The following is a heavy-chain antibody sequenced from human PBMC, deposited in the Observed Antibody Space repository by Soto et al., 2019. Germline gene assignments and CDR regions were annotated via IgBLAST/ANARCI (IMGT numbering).Heavy chain of an antibody. CDR2: IYYSGST. D-gene: IGHD3-3*01. Sequence: PSETLSLTCTVSGGSVSSGSYYWSWIRQPPGKGLEWIGYIYYSGSTNYNPSLKSRVTISVDTSKNQFSLKLSSVTAADTAVYYCGRVGVTHGFEYWGQGTMVTFSS. J-gene: IGHJ4*02. V-gene: IGHV4-61*01. CDR3: GRVGVTHGFEY. CDR1: GGSVSSGSYY.